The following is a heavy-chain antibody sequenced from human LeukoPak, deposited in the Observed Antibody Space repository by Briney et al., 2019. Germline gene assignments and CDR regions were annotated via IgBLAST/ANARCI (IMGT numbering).Heavy chain of an antibody. Sequence: PGGSLRLSCAPSGFTFSTYWMIWVRQAPGKGLEYVSHMNADGSTTNYADSVKGRFTISRDNAKNTLYLQMDSLRAEDTAVYYCARGARITIFGVVIEYYFDYWGQGTLVTVSS. CDR1: GFTFSTYW. D-gene: IGHD3-3*01. V-gene: IGHV3-74*01. J-gene: IGHJ4*02. CDR2: MNADGSTT. CDR3: ARGARITIFGVVIEYYFDY.